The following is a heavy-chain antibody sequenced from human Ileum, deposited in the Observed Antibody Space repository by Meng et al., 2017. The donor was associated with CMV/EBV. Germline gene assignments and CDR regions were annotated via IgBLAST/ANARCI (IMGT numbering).Heavy chain of an antibody. CDR2: IKTKTDDGTT. CDR1: GFTFSKAW. CDR3: TTFYSSSSLWSDP. J-gene: IGHJ5*02. Sequence: SGFTFSKAWMSWVRQAQGKGLEWVARIKTKTDDGTTDYAAPVQGRFTISRDDSENILYLQMNSLKTEDTAIYYCTTFYSSSSLWSDPWGQGTLVTVSS. D-gene: IGHD6-6*01. V-gene: IGHV3-15*01.